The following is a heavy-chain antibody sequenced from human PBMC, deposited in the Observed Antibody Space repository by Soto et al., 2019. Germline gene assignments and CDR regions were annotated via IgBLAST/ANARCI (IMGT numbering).Heavy chain of an antibody. Sequence: EVQLVESGGGLVQPGGSLRLSCAASGFTFSSYWMHWVRQAPGKGLEWVANIKEDGSEKNYVDSVKGRFIISRDNAKESLFLQMNSLRAEDTAVYYCARGQYGGKGYWGQGTLVTVSS. CDR3: ARGQYGGKGY. CDR2: IKEDGSEK. CDR1: GFTFSSYW. J-gene: IGHJ4*02. V-gene: IGHV3-7*03. D-gene: IGHD2-15*01.